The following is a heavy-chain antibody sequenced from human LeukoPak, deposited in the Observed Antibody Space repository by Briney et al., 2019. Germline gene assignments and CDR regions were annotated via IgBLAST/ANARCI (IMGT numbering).Heavy chain of an antibody. CDR1: GYTFTGYY. V-gene: IGHV1-24*01. J-gene: IGHJ3*02. CDR2: FDPEDGET. Sequence: ASVKVSCKASGYTFTGYYMHWVRQAPGKGLEWMGGFDPEDGETIYAQKFQGRVTMTEDTSTDTAYMELSSLRSEDTAVYYCARGFDDYVWGSYSGAFDIWGQGTMVTVSS. CDR3: ARGFDDYVWGSYSGAFDI. D-gene: IGHD3-16*01.